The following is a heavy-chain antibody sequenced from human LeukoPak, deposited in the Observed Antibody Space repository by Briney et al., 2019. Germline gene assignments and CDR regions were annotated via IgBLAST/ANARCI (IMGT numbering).Heavy chain of an antibody. CDR1: GFTFGGYG. V-gene: IGHV3-33*01. Sequence: PGGSLRLSCAGSGFTFGGYGMHWFRQTPGKGLEWVAVIAYDGSREFYADSVKGRLTISRDNSKNTMSVQMDDLRAEDTAVYYCTRYNNDHFDYWGQGTLVTVSS. D-gene: IGHD1-14*01. CDR2: IAYDGSRE. CDR3: TRYNNDHFDY. J-gene: IGHJ4*02.